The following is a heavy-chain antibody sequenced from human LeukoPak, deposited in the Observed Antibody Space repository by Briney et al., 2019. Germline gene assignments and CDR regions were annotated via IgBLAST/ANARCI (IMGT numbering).Heavy chain of an antibody. CDR1: GFTFSSYW. D-gene: IGHD3-22*01. Sequence: GGSLRLSCAASGFTFSSYWMYWVRQAPGKGPVWVSRIKSDGSSRMYADSVKGRFTISRDNAKNTLYLQMNSLRAEDTAVYYCARRFDYYDSSGYFYTALDYWGQGTLVTVSS. J-gene: IGHJ4*02. V-gene: IGHV3-74*03. CDR3: ARRFDYYDSSGYFYTALDY. CDR2: IKSDGSSR.